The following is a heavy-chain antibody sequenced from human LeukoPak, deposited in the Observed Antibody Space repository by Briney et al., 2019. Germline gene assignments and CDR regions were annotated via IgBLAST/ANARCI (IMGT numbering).Heavy chain of an antibody. V-gene: IGHV1-18*01. Sequence: GASVKVSCKASGYTFTSYGISWVRQAPGQGLEWMGWISAYNGNTNYAQKLQGRVTMTTDTSTSTAYMELRSLRSDDTAVYYCARAEGGLTIFGVVDYWGQGTLVTVSS. D-gene: IGHD3-3*01. CDR3: ARAEGGLTIFGVVDY. CDR2: ISAYNGNT. CDR1: GYTFTSYG. J-gene: IGHJ4*02.